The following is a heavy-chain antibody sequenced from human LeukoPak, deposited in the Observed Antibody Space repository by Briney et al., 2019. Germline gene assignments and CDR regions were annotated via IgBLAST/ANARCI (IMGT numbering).Heavy chain of an antibody. V-gene: IGHV3-33*01. CDR3: ARGGYCSSTSCYFDY. CDR1: GFTFSSYG. J-gene: IGHJ4*02. Sequence: GRSLRLSGAASGFTFSSYGMHWVRKAPGKGPEWVAVIWYDGSNKYYADSVKGRFTISRDNSKNTLYLQMNSLRAEDTAVYYCARGGYCSSTSCYFDYWGQGTLVTVSS. D-gene: IGHD2-2*01. CDR2: IWYDGSNK.